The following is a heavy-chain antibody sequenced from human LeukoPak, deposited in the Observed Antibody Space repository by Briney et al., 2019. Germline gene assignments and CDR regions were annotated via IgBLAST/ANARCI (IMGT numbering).Heavy chain of an antibody. J-gene: IGHJ4*02. CDR3: AKDASLWSGYFDY. V-gene: IGHV3-30*02. CDR2: IRYDGTNQ. D-gene: IGHD3-3*01. Sequence: GGSLRLSCVASGFTFIHYGIHWVRQAPGKGLEWVAFIRYDGTNQYYADSVKDRFTISRDNSKNTLYLQMNDLRAEDTSVYYCAKDASLWSGYFDYWGQGTLVTVSS. CDR1: GFTFIHYG.